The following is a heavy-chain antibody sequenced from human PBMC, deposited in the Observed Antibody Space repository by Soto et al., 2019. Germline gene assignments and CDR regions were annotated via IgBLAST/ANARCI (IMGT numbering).Heavy chain of an antibody. D-gene: IGHD2-15*01. V-gene: IGHV4-31*03. CDR1: GGSISSGTSY. CDR3: ASIPRRGYSYGIDY. J-gene: IGHJ4*02. Sequence: QVQLQESGPGLVKPSQTLSLTCNVSGGSISSGTSYWTWIRQRPGEGLEWIGHIYFTGATYSNPPLRSRLTMSVDTSKNQFSLTLTSVTAADTATYYCASIPRRGYSYGIDYWGQGTLVTVSS. CDR2: IYFTGAT.